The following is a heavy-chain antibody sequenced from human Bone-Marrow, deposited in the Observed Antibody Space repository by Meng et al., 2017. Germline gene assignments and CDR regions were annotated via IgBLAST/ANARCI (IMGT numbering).Heavy chain of an antibody. J-gene: IGHJ3*02. CDR2: ISYDGSNK. Sequence: QVQLVESGGGVVQPGRSLRLSCAASGFTFSSYAMHWARQAPGKGLEWVAVISYDGSNKYYADSVKGRFTISRDNSKNTLYLQMNSLRAEDTAVYYCARDKGNAFDIWGQGTMVTVSS. D-gene: IGHD3-10*01. V-gene: IGHV3-30*01. CDR1: GFTFSSYA. CDR3: ARDKGNAFDI.